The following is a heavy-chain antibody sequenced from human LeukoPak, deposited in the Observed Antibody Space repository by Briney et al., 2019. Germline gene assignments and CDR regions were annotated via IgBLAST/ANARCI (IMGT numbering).Heavy chain of an antibody. CDR2: IIPILCIT. CDR3: ARSGSEKSYYFDY. CDR1: GGTFSSYA. D-gene: IGHD1-14*01. Sequence: SVKVSCKASGGTFSSYAISWVRQAPGQGLECMVRIIPILCITNYAQKFQGRVTITADKSTSTAYMELSSLRSEDTAVYYCARSGSEKSYYFDYWGQGTLVTVSS. V-gene: IGHV1-69*04. J-gene: IGHJ4*02.